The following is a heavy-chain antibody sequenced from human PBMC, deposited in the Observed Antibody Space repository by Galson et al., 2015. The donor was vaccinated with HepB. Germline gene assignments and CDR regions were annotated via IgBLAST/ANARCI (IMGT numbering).Heavy chain of an antibody. CDR1: GGSISSYY. V-gene: IGHV4-4*07. Sequence: SETLSLTCTVSGGSISSYYWSWIRQPAGKGLEWIGRIYTSGSTNYNPSLKSRVTMSVDTSKNQFSLKLSSVTAADTAVYYCARDGTDYYDSSGYPGYYYYGMDVWGQGTTVTVSS. CDR2: IYTSGST. CDR3: ARDGTDYYDSSGYPGYYYYGMDV. D-gene: IGHD3-22*01. J-gene: IGHJ6*02.